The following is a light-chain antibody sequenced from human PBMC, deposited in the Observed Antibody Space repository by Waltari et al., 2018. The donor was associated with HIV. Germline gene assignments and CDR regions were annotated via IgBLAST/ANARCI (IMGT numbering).Light chain of an antibody. CDR1: QSISSY. V-gene: IGKV3-11*01. J-gene: IGKJ2*01. Sequence: DIVLTQSPATLSLSPGERATLSCRASQSISSYLAWYQQKPGQAPRLLIYDASNRATGIPARFSGSGSATDFTLTISSLEPEDFAVYYCQHRSSWPRGTFGQGTKLEIK. CDR3: QHRSSWPRGT. CDR2: DAS.